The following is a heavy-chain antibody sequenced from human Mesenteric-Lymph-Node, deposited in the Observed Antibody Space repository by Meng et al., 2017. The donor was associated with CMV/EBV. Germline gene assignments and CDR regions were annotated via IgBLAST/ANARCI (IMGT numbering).Heavy chain of an antibody. J-gene: IGHJ4*02. CDR2: IYYRGDA. Sequence: SETLSLTCTVSGGSISSSGYYWGWVRQPPGKGLEWIGYIYYRGDAYYNPSLKSRVTISLDTSKNQFSLRLSSVTAADTAVYYCARLGYCSSTSCPDYWGQGTLVTVSS. D-gene: IGHD2-2*01. CDR3: ARLGYCSSTSCPDY. CDR1: GGSISSSGYY. V-gene: IGHV4-39*07.